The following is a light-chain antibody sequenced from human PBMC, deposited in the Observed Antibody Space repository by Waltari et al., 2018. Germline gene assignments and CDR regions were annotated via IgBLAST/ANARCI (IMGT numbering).Light chain of an antibody. CDR3: QQYSSYSPST. CDR1: QSISGS. CDR2: KAS. J-gene: IGKJ4*01. Sequence: DIQMTQSPSTLSASVGDRVTITCRASQSISGSLAWYQQKPGTAPEILLHKASTLQSGFPSRFSGGGSGTEFTLTISSLLPDDFATYYFQQYSSYSPSTFGGGTKVDIK. V-gene: IGKV1-5*03.